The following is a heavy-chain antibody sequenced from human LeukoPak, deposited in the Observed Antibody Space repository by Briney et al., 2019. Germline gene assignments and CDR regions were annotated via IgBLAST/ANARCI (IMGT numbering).Heavy chain of an antibody. CDR2: ITGSGGST. CDR3: AKEDSMVRGVITQYNWFDP. J-gene: IGHJ5*02. CDR1: GFTFSSYA. Sequence: SGGSLRLSCAASGFTFSSYAMSWVRQAPGKGLEWVSAITGSGGSTYYADSVKGRFTISRDNSKNTLYLQMNSLRAEDTAVYYCAKEDSMVRGVITQYNWFDPWGQGTLVTVSA. D-gene: IGHD3-10*01. V-gene: IGHV3-23*01.